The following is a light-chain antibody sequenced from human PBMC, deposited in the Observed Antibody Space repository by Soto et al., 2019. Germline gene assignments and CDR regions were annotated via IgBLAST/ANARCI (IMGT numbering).Light chain of an antibody. CDR1: QGISSY. CDR2: AAS. Sequence: IQLTQSPCCLSASVGDVVTITCRASQGISSYLAWYQQKPGKAPKLLIYAASTLQSGVPSRFSGSGSGTVFTLTISSLQPEDVATYYCQKYNSAPRKFGQGTKVDIK. V-gene: IGKV1-9*01. CDR3: QKYNSAPRK. J-gene: IGKJ1*01.